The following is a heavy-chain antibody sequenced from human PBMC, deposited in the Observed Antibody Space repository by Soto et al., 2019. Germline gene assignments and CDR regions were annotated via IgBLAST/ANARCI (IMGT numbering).Heavy chain of an antibody. CDR1: GYAFTTYG. CDR3: ARGRYGDY. J-gene: IGHJ4*02. Sequence: QVHLVQSGAEVKKPGASVKVSCKGSGYAFTTYGITWVRQAPGQGLVWMGWISAHNGNTNYAQKLQGRVTVTRDTSTSTAYMELRSPRSDDTAVYYCARGRYGDYWGQGALVTVSS. V-gene: IGHV1-18*01. D-gene: IGHD1-1*01. CDR2: ISAHNGNT.